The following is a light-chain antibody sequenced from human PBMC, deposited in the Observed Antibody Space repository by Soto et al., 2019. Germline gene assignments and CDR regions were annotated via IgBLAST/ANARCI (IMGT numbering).Light chain of an antibody. J-gene: IGKJ4*01. CDR1: QDISRW. V-gene: IGKV1-12*01. CDR2: AAS. CDR3: QQANSFPLI. Sequence: DILMTQSPSSVSASVGDRVTITCRTSQDISRWLAWYQQKPGKAPKLLMYAASTLQSGVPSRFSGSGSGTDFTLTISSLQPEDFATYYCQQANSFPLIFGGGTKVEIK.